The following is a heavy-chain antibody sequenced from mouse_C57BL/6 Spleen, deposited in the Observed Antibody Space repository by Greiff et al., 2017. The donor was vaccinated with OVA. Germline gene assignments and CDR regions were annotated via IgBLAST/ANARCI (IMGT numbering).Heavy chain of an antibody. V-gene: IGHV1-18*01. CDR3: ARRDSAAWFAY. D-gene: IGHD3-3*01. J-gene: IGHJ3*01. Sequence: EVQLQQSGPELVKPGASVKIPCKASGYTFTDYNMDWVKQSHGKSLEWIGDINPNNGGTIYNQKFKGKATLTVDTSSITAYMELRSLTAEDTAVYYCARRDSAAWFAYWGQGTLVTGSA. CDR1: GYTFTDYN. CDR2: INPNNGGT.